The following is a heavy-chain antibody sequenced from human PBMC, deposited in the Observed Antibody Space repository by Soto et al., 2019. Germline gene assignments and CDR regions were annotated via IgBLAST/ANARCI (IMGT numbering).Heavy chain of an antibody. V-gene: IGHV3-48*02. J-gene: IGHJ6*02. Sequence: GGSLRLSCAASGFTFSSYSMNWVRQAPGKGLEWVSYISSSSSTIYYADSVKGRFTISRDNAKNSLYLQMNSLRDEDTAVYYCASNIRSDYYYYGMDVWGQGTTVTVSS. CDR3: ASNIRSDYYYYGMDV. CDR2: ISSSSSTI. CDR1: GFTFSSYS.